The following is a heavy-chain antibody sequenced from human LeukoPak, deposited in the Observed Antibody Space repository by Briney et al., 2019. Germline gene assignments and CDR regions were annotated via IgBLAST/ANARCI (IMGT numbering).Heavy chain of an antibody. CDR1: GYSFTSYW. D-gene: IGHD2-21*02. CDR3: ARLGALSGGDCYSRYFQH. V-gene: IGHV5-51*01. Sequence: GESLKISCKGSGYSFTSYWIGWVRQMPGKGLEWMGIIYPGDSDTRYSPSFQGQVTISADKSISTAYLQWSSLKASDTAMYYCARLGALSGGDCYSRYFQHWGQGTLVTVSS. CDR2: IYPGDSDT. J-gene: IGHJ1*01.